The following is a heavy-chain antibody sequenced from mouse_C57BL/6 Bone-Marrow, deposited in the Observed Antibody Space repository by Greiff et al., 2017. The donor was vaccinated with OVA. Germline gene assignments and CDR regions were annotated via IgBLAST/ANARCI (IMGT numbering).Heavy chain of an antibody. CDR3: TTYRY. V-gene: IGHV1-5*01. CDR2: IYPGNSDT. D-gene: IGHD5-1-1*01. Sequence: EVQLQQSGTVLARPGASVKMSCKTSGYTFTSYWMHWVKQRPGQGLEWIGAIYPGNSDTSYNQKFQGKATITADTSSNTAYLQLSSLTSEDTAVYYCTTYRYWGQGTTLTVSS. J-gene: IGHJ2*01. CDR1: GYTFTSYW.